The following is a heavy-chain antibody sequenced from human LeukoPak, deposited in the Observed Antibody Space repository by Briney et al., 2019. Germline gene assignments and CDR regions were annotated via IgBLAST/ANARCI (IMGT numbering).Heavy chain of an antibody. J-gene: IGHJ4*02. Sequence: PSETLSLTCTVSGGSISSGSYYWSWIRQPAGKGLEWIGRIYTSGSTNYNPSLKSRVTISVDTSKNQFSLKLSSVTAADTAVYYCARDGWNYDILTGYKYYFDYWGQGTLVTVSS. D-gene: IGHD3-9*01. CDR3: ARDGWNYDILTGYKYYFDY. CDR2: IYTSGST. CDR1: GGSISSGSYY. V-gene: IGHV4-61*02.